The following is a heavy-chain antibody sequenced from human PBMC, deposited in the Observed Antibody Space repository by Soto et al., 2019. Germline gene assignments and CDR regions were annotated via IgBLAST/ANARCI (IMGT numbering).Heavy chain of an antibody. CDR1: GFSFSMFS. CDR2: ISSNGDST. CDR3: VHPRSTVQIPPT. D-gene: IGHD4-17*01. Sequence: PGRSLRLSCSASGFSFSMFSMHWVRQAPGKGLEYVSGISSNGDSTYYADSVKGRFTISRDNSKNTLYLQMSSLRAVDTAVYYCVHPRSTVQIPPTWGQGALVTASS. J-gene: IGHJ5*02. V-gene: IGHV3-64D*06.